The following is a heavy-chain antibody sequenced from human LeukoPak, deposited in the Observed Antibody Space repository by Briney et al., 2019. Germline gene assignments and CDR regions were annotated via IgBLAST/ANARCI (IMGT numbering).Heavy chain of an antibody. V-gene: IGHV3-21*01. CDR2: ISSSSSYI. CDR3: ARDRDGSGWHDY. Sequence: GGSLRLSCAASGFTFSSYSMNWVRQAPGRGLEWVSSISSSSSYIYFADSVKGRFTSSRDNAKNSLYLQMNSLRAEDTAVYYCARDRDGSGWHDYWGQGTLVTVSS. CDR1: GFTFSSYS. J-gene: IGHJ4*02. D-gene: IGHD6-19*01.